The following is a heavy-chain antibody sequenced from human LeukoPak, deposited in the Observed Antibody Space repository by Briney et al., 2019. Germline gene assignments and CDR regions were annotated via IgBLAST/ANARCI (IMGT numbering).Heavy chain of an antibody. CDR2: ISYDGSNK. CDR3: AKDFRTIFGAFDI. Sequence: GGSLRLSCAASGFTFSSYAMHWVRQAPGKGLEWVAVISYDGSNKYYADSVKGRFTISRDNSKNTLYLQMNSLRAEDTAVYYCAKDFRTIFGAFDIWGQGTMVTVSS. J-gene: IGHJ3*02. CDR1: GFTFSSYA. V-gene: IGHV3-30-3*01. D-gene: IGHD3-3*01.